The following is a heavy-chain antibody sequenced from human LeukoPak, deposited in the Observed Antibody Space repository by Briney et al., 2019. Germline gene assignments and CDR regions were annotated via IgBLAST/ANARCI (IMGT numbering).Heavy chain of an antibody. V-gene: IGHV3-30-3*02. CDR2: ISYDGSNK. Sequence: PGGSLRLSCAASGFTFSSYAMHWVRQAPGKGLEWVAVISYDGSNKYYADSVKGRFTISRDNAKNTLYLQMNSLRAEDTAVYYCAKSRVLRYFDWSLNGAFDIWGQGTMVTVSS. CDR3: AKSRVLRYFDWSLNGAFDI. J-gene: IGHJ3*02. CDR1: GFTFSSYA. D-gene: IGHD3-9*01.